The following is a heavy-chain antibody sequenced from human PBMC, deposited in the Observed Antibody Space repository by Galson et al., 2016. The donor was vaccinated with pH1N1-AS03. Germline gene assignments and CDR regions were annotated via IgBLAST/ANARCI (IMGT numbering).Heavy chain of an antibody. Sequence: SLRLSCATSRLTFSDYGMNWVRQAPGKGLEWVAGISSDGSVKNYRDSVKGRFTISRDNSKNTLFLQMSSLRPEDTAVYYCAKVYSKYSYGLEHLDYWGQGTLVTVSS. D-gene: IGHD3-16*01. CDR3: AKVYSKYSYGLEHLDY. CDR2: ISSDGSVK. J-gene: IGHJ4*02. CDR1: RLTFSDYG. V-gene: IGHV3-30*18.